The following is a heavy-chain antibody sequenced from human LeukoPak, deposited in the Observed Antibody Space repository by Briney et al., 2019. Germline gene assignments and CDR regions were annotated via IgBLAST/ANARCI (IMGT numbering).Heavy chain of an antibody. J-gene: IGHJ4*02. Sequence: PGGSLRLSCAASGFTFSSYSMNWVRQAPGKGLEGVSYISSRSSTIYYADSVKGRFTISRDNAKNSLYLQMNSLRAEDTAVYYCARPHGHELALDYWGQGTLVTVSS. CDR2: ISSRSSTI. V-gene: IGHV3-48*01. CDR1: GFTFSSYS. D-gene: IGHD3-3*02. CDR3: ARPHGHELALDY.